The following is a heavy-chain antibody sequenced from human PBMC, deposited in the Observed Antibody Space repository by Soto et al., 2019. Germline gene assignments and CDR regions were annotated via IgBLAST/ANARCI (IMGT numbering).Heavy chain of an antibody. D-gene: IGHD6-19*01. Sequence: GASVKVSCKASGYNFTSYGISWVRQAPGQGLEWMGWISPHNDRTKYARRFQDRVTMTTETPTSTVYMELGSLRSDDTAVYYCARDLYYSSGRYFDHDAFDIWAQGTVVTVXS. CDR1: GYNFTSYG. CDR2: ISPHNDRT. V-gene: IGHV1-18*01. J-gene: IGHJ3*02. CDR3: ARDLYYSSGRYFDHDAFDI.